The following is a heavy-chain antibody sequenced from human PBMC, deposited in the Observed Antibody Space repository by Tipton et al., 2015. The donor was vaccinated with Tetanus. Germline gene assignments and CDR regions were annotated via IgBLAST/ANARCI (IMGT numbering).Heavy chain of an antibody. CDR2: ISASGST. CDR3: ARSIAAAAVWPYDF. Sequence: TLSLTCAVSGESFSGHYWSWIRQAPGKGLEWVGEISASGSTNYNPSLESRITMSVDTTKKRISLRLASLMAADTAVYFCARSIAAAAVWPYDFCGQGTLVTVTS. CDR1: GESFSGHY. V-gene: IGHV4-34*01. J-gene: IGHJ4*02. D-gene: IGHD6-13*01.